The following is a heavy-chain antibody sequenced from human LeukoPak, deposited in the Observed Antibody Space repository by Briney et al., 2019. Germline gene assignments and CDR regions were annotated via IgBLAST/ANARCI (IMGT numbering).Heavy chain of an antibody. Sequence: PSQTLSLTCTVSGGSISSGGYYWSWIRQHPGTGLEWIGYIYYSGSTYYNPSLKSRVTISVDTSKNQFSLKLSSVTAADTAVYYCAREQSWGSYRYTGDYWGQGTLVTVSS. D-gene: IGHD3-16*02. CDR1: GGSISSGGYY. CDR3: AREQSWGSYRYTGDY. V-gene: IGHV4-31*03. CDR2: IYYSGST. J-gene: IGHJ4*02.